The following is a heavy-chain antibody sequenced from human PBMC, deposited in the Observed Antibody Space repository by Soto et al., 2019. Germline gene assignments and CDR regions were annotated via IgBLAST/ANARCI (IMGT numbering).Heavy chain of an antibody. CDR3: ARLPYSSSWHFDY. J-gene: IGHJ4*02. D-gene: IGHD6-13*01. Sequence: QLQLQESGPGLVKPSETLSLTCTVSGGSISSSSYYWGWIRQPPGKGLEWIGSIYYSGSTYYNPSLKSRVTISVDTSKNQFSLKLSSVTAADTAVYYCARLPYSSSWHFDYWGQGTLVTVSS. V-gene: IGHV4-39*01. CDR2: IYYSGST. CDR1: GGSISSSSYY.